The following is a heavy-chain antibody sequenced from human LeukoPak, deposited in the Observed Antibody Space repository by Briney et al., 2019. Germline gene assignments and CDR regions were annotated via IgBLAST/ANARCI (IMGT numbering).Heavy chain of an antibody. CDR2: IRSKAYGGTT. CDR1: GFTFGDYV. V-gene: IGHV3-49*04. Sequence: GGSLRLSCSVSGFTFGDYVVNWVRQAPGKGLEWVGFIRSKAYGGTTEYAASVKGRFTISRDDSKSIAYLQMNSLKTEDTAAYYCARSFYDILIGYYQYFDYWGQGTLVTVSS. J-gene: IGHJ4*02. D-gene: IGHD3-9*01. CDR3: ARSFYDILIGYYQYFDY.